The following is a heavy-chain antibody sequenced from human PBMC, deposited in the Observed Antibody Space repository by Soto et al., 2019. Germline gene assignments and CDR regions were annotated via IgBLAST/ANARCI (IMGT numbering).Heavy chain of an antibody. CDR3: VKNSGWFNT. CDR2: IDGSGGIT. D-gene: IGHD3-10*01. Sequence: PGGSLRLSCAASGFPFGTTDMSWVRQAPGEGLEWVSTIDGSGGITFYADSVKGRFTISRDNSRNTVYLQMNSLRGDDTALYYCVKNSGWFNTWGQGVLVTVSS. V-gene: IGHV3-23*01. J-gene: IGHJ5*02. CDR1: GFPFGTTD.